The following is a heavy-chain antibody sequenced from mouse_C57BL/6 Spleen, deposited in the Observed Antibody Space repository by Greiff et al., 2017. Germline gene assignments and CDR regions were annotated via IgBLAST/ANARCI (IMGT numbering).Heavy chain of an antibody. J-gene: IGHJ2*01. V-gene: IGHV1-80*01. CDR2: IYPGDGDT. CDR3: ARYESSYPLDY. CDR1: GYAFSSYW. Sequence: QVQLKESGAELVKPGASVKISCKASGYAFSSYWMNWVKQRPGKGLEWIGQIYPGDGDTNYNGKFKGKATLTADKSSSTAYLQLSSLTSEDSAVYFCARYESSYPLDYWGQGTTLTVSS. D-gene: IGHD1-1*01.